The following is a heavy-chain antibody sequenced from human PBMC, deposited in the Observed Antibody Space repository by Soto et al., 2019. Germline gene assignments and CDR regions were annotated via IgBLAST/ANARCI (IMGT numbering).Heavy chain of an antibody. J-gene: IGHJ4*02. CDR3: AKNFEYGDYLDY. D-gene: IGHD4-17*01. Sequence: GGSLRLSCAASGFTFSSYGMHWVRQAPGKGLEWVAVISYDGSNKYYADSVKGRFTISRDNSKNTLYLQMNSLRAEDTAVYYCAKNFEYGDYLDYWGQGTLVTVYS. CDR1: GFTFSSYG. V-gene: IGHV3-30*18. CDR2: ISYDGSNK.